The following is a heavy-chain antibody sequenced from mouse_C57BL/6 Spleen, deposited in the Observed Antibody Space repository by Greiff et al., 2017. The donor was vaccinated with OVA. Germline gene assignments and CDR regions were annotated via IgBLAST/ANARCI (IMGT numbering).Heavy chain of an antibody. CDR2: IYPGSGNT. D-gene: IGHD1-1*01. CDR1: GYTFTDYY. Sequence: VQLMESGAELVRPGASVKLSCKASGYTFTDYYINWVKQRPGQGLEWIARIYPGSGNTYYNEKFKGKATLTAEKSSSTAYMQLSSLTSEDSAVYFCARWDGSSYGYFDVWGTGTTVTVSS. V-gene: IGHV1-76*01. J-gene: IGHJ1*03. CDR3: ARWDGSSYGYFDV.